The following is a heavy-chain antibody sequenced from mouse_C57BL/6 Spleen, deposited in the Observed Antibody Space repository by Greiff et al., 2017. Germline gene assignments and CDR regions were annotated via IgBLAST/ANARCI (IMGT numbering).Heavy chain of an antibody. CDR1: GYSIPSGYY. CDR3: AREGLTGFAWFAY. D-gene: IGHD4-1*01. J-gene: IGHJ3*01. Sequence: EVQVVASGPGLVKPSPSLSLPCSVTGYSIPSGYYWNWNRQIPGNKLEWVGYISYDGSNNYNPSLKNRISITRDTSKNQFFLKLNSVTTEDTATYYCAREGLTGFAWFAYWGQGTLVTVSA. V-gene: IGHV3-6*01. CDR2: ISYDGSN.